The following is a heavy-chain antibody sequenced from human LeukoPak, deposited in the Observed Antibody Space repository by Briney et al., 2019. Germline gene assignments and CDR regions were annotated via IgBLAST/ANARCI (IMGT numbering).Heavy chain of an antibody. D-gene: IGHD6-19*01. J-gene: IGHJ3*02. CDR1: GGSISSSNW. CDR2: IYHRGST. Sequence: SETLSLTCAVSGGSISSSNWWSWVRQSPGRGLEWIGEIYHRGSTNYNPSLKYRATISVDKSKNQFSLNLTSVTAADTAVYYCARVLYLAVSGTVRAFDIWGQGTLVTVSS. CDR3: ARVLYLAVSGTVRAFDI. V-gene: IGHV4-4*02.